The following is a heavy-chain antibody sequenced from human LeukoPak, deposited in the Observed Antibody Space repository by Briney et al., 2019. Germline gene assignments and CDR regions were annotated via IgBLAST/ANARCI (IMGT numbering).Heavy chain of an antibody. V-gene: IGHV1-18*01. J-gene: IGHJ4*02. CDR3: ARDAPSIAVAGGPDH. CDR2: ISAYSGNT. D-gene: IGHD6-19*01. CDR1: GYIFTNYG. Sequence: ASVKVSCKASGYIFTNYGISWVRQAPGQGLEWMGWISAYSGNTKYSQKFQDRFTMTTDKSTSAAYMELRRLRSDDTAVSYCARDAPSIAVAGGPDHWGQGTLVTLSS.